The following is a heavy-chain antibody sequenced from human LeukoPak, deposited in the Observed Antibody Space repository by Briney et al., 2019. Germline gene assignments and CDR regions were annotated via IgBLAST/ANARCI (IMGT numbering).Heavy chain of an antibody. V-gene: IGHV3-48*03. CDR2: ISSSGSTI. CDR3: AKALMVRGVTNWFDP. J-gene: IGHJ5*02. D-gene: IGHD3-10*01. Sequence: PGGSLRLSCAASGFTFSSYEMNWVRQAPGKGLEWVSYISSSGSTIYYADSVKGRFTISRDNAKNSLYLQMNSLRAEDTAVYYCAKALMVRGVTNWFDPWGQGTLVTVSS. CDR1: GFTFSSYE.